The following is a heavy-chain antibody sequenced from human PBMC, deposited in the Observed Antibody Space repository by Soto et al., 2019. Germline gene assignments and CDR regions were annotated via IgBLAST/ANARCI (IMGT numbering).Heavy chain of an antibody. CDR3: ARSYMTTLTRGAFDI. CDR2: ISSSSSYI. V-gene: IGHV3-21*01. J-gene: IGHJ3*02. D-gene: IGHD4-17*01. CDR1: EFTFSSYS. Sequence: EVQLVESGGGLVKPGGSLRLSCAASEFTFSSYSMNWVRQAPGKGLEWVSSISSSSSYIYYADSVKGRFTISRDNAKNSLYLQMNSLRAEDTAVYYCARSYMTTLTRGAFDIWGQGTMVTVSS.